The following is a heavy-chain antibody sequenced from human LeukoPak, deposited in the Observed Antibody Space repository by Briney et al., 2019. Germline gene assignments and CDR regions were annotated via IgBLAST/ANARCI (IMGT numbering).Heavy chain of an antibody. CDR2: ISYDERGK. D-gene: IGHD5-24*01. Sequence: PGGSLRLSCAASGFTFSTFALHWVRQAPGKGLEWVAAISYDERGKYYADSMKGRFTISRDHSKNTLYLQMNSLTTEDTAVYYCARDGMAVFDHWGQGALVTVSS. V-gene: IGHV3-30*04. CDR1: GFTFSTFA. CDR3: ARDGMAVFDH. J-gene: IGHJ4*02.